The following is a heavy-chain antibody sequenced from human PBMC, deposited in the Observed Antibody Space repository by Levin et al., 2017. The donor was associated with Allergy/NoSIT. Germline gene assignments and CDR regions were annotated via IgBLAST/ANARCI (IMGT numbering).Heavy chain of an antibody. Sequence: GASVKVSCKASGYTFTDYYLLWVRQAPGQGLEWMGWVNPKSGDTNYAQNFQGRVTMTRDTSITTAYMELSRLKSDDTALYFCARERIVKTGTGDFSYYGMDVWGQGTTVTVSS. V-gene: IGHV1-2*02. J-gene: IGHJ6*01. CDR2: VNPKSGDT. CDR1: GYTFTDYY. D-gene: IGHD2/OR15-2a*01. CDR3: ARERIVKTGTGDFSYYGMDV.